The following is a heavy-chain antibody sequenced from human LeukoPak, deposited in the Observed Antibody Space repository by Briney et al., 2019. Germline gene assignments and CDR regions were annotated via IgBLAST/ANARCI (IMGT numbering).Heavy chain of an antibody. CDR2: IKWSGGST. J-gene: IGHJ6*03. Sequence: PGGSLRLSCAASGFSFDDYGMSWVRQAPGEGLEWVSGIKWSGGSTGYADTVKGRFTISRDNAKKSLYLQMSSLRPEDTAVYYCARDRAAAGHHIYYYYMDVWGKGTTVTVSS. D-gene: IGHD6-13*01. V-gene: IGHV3-20*04. CDR1: GFSFDDYG. CDR3: ARDRAAAGHHIYYYYMDV.